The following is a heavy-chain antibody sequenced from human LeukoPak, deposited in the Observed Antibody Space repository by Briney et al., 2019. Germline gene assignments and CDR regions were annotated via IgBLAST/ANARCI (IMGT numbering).Heavy chain of an antibody. CDR2: ISSSGSTI. V-gene: IGHV3-48*04. CDR3: ARRYCSSTSCTLDY. D-gene: IGHD2-2*01. J-gene: IGHJ4*02. CDR1: GFTFSVYW. Sequence: PGGSLRLSCAASGFTFSVYWMHWVRQAPGKGLEWVSYISSSGSTIYYADSVKGRFTISRDNAKNSLYLQMNSLRAEDTAVYYCARRYCSSTSCTLDYWGQGTLVTVSS.